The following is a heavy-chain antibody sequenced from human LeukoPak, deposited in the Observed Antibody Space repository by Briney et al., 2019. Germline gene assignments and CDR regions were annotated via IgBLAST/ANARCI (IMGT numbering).Heavy chain of an antibody. V-gene: IGHV3-23*01. Sequence: GGSLRLSCEASGFTFSNYALSWVRQAPGEGLEWVSAISGTGGATWYPDSVKGRFTISRDKSKNTVYLQMNSLRVEDTALYYCARDRDFPRDQFDYWGQGTLVTVSS. CDR1: GFTFSNYA. D-gene: IGHD2-21*02. CDR2: ISGTGGAT. CDR3: ARDRDFPRDQFDY. J-gene: IGHJ4*02.